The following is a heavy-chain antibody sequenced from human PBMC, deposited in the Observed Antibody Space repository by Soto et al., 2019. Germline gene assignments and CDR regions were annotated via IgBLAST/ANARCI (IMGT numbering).Heavy chain of an antibody. Sequence: SETLSLTCTFSCGSITSSYWSWIRRPPGKGLEWIAYIYDTGISGYTPSTSYNPSLKSRVTMSVDPSKSQFSLKLTSVTAADTAVYYCARGEDAFFYYGLDVWGQGITVTVSS. CDR2: IYDTGISGYTPST. CDR3: ARGEDAFFYYGLDV. CDR1: CGSITSSY. V-gene: IGHV4-59*01. J-gene: IGHJ6*02.